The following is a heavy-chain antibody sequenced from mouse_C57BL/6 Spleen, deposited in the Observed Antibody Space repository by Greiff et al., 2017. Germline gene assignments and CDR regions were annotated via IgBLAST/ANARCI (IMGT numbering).Heavy chain of an antibody. CDR3: TSGIDY. CDR2: IRLKSDNYAT. D-gene: IGHD1-3*01. V-gene: IGHV6-3*01. Sequence: EVMLVESGGGLVQPGGSMKLSCVASGFTFSNYWMNWVRQSPEKGLEWVAQIRLKSDNYATHYAESVKGRFTISRDDSKSIVYLQMNNLRAEYTGIYYCTSGIDYWGQGTTLTVAS. CDR1: GFTFSNYW. J-gene: IGHJ2*01.